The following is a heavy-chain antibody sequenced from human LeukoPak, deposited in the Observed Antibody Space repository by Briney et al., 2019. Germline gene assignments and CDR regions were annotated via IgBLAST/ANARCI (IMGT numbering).Heavy chain of an antibody. CDR3: AKPARTDYADY. CDR1: GFSFGNCA. D-gene: IGHD1-14*01. V-gene: IGHV3-23*01. J-gene: IGHJ4*02. Sequence: GGSLRLSCAASGFSFGNCAMSWVRQAPGKGLEWVSVIIASGDTYTTDYVKGRFTISRDNSKSTLYLQMNSLRAEDTAVYYCAKPARTDYADYWGQGTLVTVSS. CDR2: IIASGDT.